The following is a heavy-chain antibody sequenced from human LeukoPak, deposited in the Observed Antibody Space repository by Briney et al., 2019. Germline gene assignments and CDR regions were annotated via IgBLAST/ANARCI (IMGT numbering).Heavy chain of an antibody. V-gene: IGHV4-39*07. D-gene: IGHD4-23*01. CDR2: INHSGST. J-gene: IGHJ4*02. Sequence: PSETLSLTCTVSGGSISSSSYYWSWIRQPPGKGLEWIGEINHSGSTNYNPSLKSRVTISVDTSKNQFSLKLSSVTAADTAVYYCARVDYGGKSVNWGQGTLVTVSS. CDR1: GGSISSSSYY. CDR3: ARVDYGGKSVN.